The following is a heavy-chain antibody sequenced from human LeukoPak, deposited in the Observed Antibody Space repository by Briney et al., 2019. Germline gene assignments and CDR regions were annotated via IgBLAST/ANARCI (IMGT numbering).Heavy chain of an antibody. D-gene: IGHD2-15*01. J-gene: IGHJ4*02. CDR1: GGTFSSYA. Sequence: SVKVSCKASGGTFSSYAISWVRQAPGQGLEWMGGIIPIFGTANYAQKFQGRVTITADESTSTAYMELSSLRSEDTDVYYCAREGVAATPSDYWGKGTLVTVSS. CDR3: AREGVAATPSDY. V-gene: IGHV1-69*13. CDR2: IIPIFGTA.